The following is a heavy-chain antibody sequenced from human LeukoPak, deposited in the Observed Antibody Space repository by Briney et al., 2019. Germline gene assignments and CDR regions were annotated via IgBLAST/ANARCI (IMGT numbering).Heavy chain of an antibody. Sequence: GGSLRLSCAASGFTLSSYGMHWVRQAPGKGLEWVAVVSFDGSDKYYAGSVKGRFTTSRDNSRKTLFLQMNSLRVQDTALYFCATGVTAIENFDYWGQGTLVTVSS. V-gene: IGHV3-30*03. D-gene: IGHD2-21*02. CDR1: GFTLSSYG. CDR2: VSFDGSDK. CDR3: ATGVTAIENFDY. J-gene: IGHJ4*02.